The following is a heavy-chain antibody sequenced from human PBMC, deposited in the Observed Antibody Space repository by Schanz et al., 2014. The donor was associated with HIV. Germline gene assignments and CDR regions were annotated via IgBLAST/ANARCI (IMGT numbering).Heavy chain of an antibody. J-gene: IGHJ4*02. D-gene: IGHD2-15*01. V-gene: IGHV3-9*01. CDR1: GFTFDDYA. Sequence: EVQLLESGGGLVQPGRSLRLSCAASGFTFDDYAMHWVRQAPGKGLEWVSGISGSGGSTYYADSVKGRFTISRDNAKNTLYLQMNSLRDEDTAVYYCARRSSDGGYYDNWGQGTLVTVSS. CDR2: ISGSGGST. CDR3: ARRSSDGGYYDN.